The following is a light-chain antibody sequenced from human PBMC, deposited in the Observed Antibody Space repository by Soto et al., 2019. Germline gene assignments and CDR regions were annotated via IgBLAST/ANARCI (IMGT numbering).Light chain of an antibody. V-gene: IGKV3-15*01. Sequence: ETVMTQSPDTLSVSPGESATLSCRASRDVSTNLAWFQQKPGQTPRLVLYGASKRATGIPAGFSGSGSGTHFTLTISSLQSEDFGVYYCQHYNNWPPYSFGQGPRWIS. J-gene: IGKJ2*03. CDR2: GAS. CDR3: QHYNNWPPYS. CDR1: RDVSTN.